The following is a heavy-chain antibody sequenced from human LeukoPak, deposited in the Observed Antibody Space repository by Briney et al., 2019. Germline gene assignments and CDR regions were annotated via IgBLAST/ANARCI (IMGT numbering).Heavy chain of an antibody. D-gene: IGHD5-24*01. CDR1: GGSFSGYY. J-gene: IGHJ4*02. CDR3: ARLRRRDGYNYATPRFDY. CDR2: INHSGST. V-gene: IGHV4-34*01. Sequence: SETLSLTCAVYGGSFSGYYWSWIRQPPGKGLEWIGEINHSGSTNYNPSLKSRVTISVDTSKNQFSLKLSSVTAADTAVYYCARLRRRDGYNYATPRFDYWGQGTPVTVSS.